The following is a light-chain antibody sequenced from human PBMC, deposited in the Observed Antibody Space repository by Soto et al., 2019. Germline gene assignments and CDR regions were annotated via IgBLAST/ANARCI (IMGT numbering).Light chain of an antibody. J-gene: IGKJ4*01. V-gene: IGKV3-11*01. CDR1: QSVGDY. CDR3: QQRSKLPRT. CDR2: GAS. Sequence: EILLTQSPATLSLSPVERATLSCRASQSVGDYLAWYQQRPGQAPRLLIYGASNRATGIPARFSASGSETDFTLTISSLQPDDSAVYFCQQRSKLPRTFGGGTKWIS.